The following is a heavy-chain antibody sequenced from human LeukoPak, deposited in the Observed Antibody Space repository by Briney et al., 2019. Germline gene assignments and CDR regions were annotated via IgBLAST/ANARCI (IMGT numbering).Heavy chain of an antibody. V-gene: IGHV3-48*03. CDR2: ITSSGSTI. Sequence: GGSLRLSCAASGFTFSSYEMNWVRQAPGKGLEWVSCITSSGSTIYYADSVKGRFTISRDNAKNSLYLQMNSLRADDTAVYYCARFHTSYCSGGSCYRIYGMDVWGQGTTVSVSS. D-gene: IGHD2-15*01. CDR3: ARFHTSYCSGGSCYRIYGMDV. CDR1: GFTFSSYE. J-gene: IGHJ6*02.